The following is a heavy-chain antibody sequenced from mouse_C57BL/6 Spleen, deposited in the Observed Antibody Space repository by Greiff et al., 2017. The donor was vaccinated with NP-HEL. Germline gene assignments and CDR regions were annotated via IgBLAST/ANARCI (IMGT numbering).Heavy chain of an antibody. Sequence: VQLKESGPGLVKPSQSLSLTCSVTGYSITSGYYWNWIRQFPGNKQEWMGYISYDGSNNYNPSLKNRISITRDTSKNQFFLKLNSVTTEDTATYYCARRVYYGSSYWYFDVWGTGTTVTVSS. CDR3: ARRVYYGSSYWYFDV. J-gene: IGHJ1*03. CDR2: ISYDGSN. D-gene: IGHD1-1*01. V-gene: IGHV3-6*01. CDR1: GYSITSGYY.